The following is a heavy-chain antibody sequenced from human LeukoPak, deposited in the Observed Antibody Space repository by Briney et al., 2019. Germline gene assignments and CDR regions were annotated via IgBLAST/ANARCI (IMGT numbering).Heavy chain of an antibody. V-gene: IGHV3-7*03. D-gene: IGHD1-1*01. CDR2: IKQDGSEK. CDR1: GFTFSSYW. CDR3: ARSQWNPGKTTQAT. J-gene: IGHJ5*02. Sequence: GGSLRLSCAASGFTFSSYWMSWVRQAPGKGLEWVANIKQDGSEKYYVDSVKGRFTISRDNAKNSLYLQMNSLRAEDTAVYYCARSQWNPGKTTQATWGQGTLVTVSS.